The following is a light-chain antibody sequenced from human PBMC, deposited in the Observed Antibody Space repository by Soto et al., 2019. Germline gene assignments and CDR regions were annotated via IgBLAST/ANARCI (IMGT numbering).Light chain of an antibody. J-gene: IGKJ5*01. Sequence: DIQMTQSPSTLSASLGDRVTITCRASQTINTWLAWYQQKPGKAPKLLIYHASTLQNGVPSTFSGSGSGTDFNLTISRLQTEDFATYECQHLNIYPITVCQGTRREIK. V-gene: IGKV1-5*01. CDR3: QHLNIYPIT. CDR2: HAS. CDR1: QTINTW.